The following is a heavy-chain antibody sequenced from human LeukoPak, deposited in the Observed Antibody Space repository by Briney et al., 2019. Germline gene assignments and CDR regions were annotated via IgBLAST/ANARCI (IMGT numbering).Heavy chain of an antibody. V-gene: IGHV3-13*01. D-gene: IGHD6-13*01. Sequence: PGGSLRLSCAASGFTFSSYDMHWVRLTTGKGLEWVSAIDTAGYTYYPGSVKGRFTISRENAKNSLYLQMNSLRAGDTAVYYCTSWAAAAGTGYWGQGTLVTVSS. CDR3: TSWAAAAGTGY. CDR1: GFTFSSYD. CDR2: IDTAGYT. J-gene: IGHJ4*02.